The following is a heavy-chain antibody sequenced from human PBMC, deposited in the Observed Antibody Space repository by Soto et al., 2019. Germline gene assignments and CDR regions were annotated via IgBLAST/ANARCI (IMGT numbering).Heavy chain of an antibody. Sequence: QVQLVQSGAEVKKPGSSVKVSCKASGGTFSSYAISWVRQAPGQGLEWMGGIIPISETTNYAQKFQGRVTITADEYKSTAYMELSSMRSEDTAVYYCARSQGSSTSLEIYYYYYYGMDAWGQGTTVTVSS. CDR1: GGTFSSYA. CDR3: ARSQGSSTSLEIYYYYYYGMDA. D-gene: IGHD2-2*01. V-gene: IGHV1-69*01. CDR2: IIPISETT. J-gene: IGHJ6*02.